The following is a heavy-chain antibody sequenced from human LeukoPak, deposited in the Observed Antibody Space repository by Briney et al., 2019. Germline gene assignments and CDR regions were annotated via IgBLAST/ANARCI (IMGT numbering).Heavy chain of an antibody. CDR3: ARDPRSYYDSSGYNY. Sequence: GGSLRLSCAASGFTFSGSAIHWVRQASGKGLEWVSYISSSSSTIYYADSVKGRFTISRDNAKNSLYLQMNSLRAEDTAVYYCARDPRSYYDSSGYNYWGQGTLVTVSS. V-gene: IGHV3-48*01. J-gene: IGHJ4*02. CDR1: GFTFSGSA. D-gene: IGHD3-22*01. CDR2: ISSSSSTI.